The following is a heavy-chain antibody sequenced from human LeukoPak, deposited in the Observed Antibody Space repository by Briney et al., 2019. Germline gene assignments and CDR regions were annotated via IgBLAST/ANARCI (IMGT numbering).Heavy chain of an antibody. D-gene: IGHD6-13*01. CDR3: TRPLAAAGTLYWYFDL. CDR1: GFTFSGSA. CDR2: IRSKANSYAT. V-gene: IGHV3-73*01. Sequence: PGGSLRLSCAASGFTFSGSAMHWVRQASGKGLEWVGRIRSKANSYATAYAASVKGRFTISRDDSKNTAYLQMNSLKTEDTAVYYCTRPLAAAGTLYWYFDLWGRGTLVTVSS. J-gene: IGHJ2*01.